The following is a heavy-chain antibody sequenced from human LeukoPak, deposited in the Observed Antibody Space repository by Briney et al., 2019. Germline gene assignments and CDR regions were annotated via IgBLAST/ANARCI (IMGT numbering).Heavy chain of an antibody. J-gene: IGHJ4*02. CDR3: ARDPYYGDYVV. V-gene: IGHV3-48*03. CDR1: GFTFSSYE. Sequence: GGSLRLSCAASGFTFSSYEMNWVRQAPGKGLEWVSYISSSGSTIYYADSVKGRFTISRDNAKNSLYLQMNSLRAEDTGVYYCARDPYYGDYVVWGQGTLVTVSS. CDR2: ISSSGSTI. D-gene: IGHD4-17*01.